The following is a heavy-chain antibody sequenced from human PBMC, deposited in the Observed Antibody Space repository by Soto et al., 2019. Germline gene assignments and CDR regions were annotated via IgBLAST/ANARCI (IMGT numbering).Heavy chain of an antibody. J-gene: IGHJ5*02. CDR3: TNSNWFDP. CDR2: IYYSGST. Sequence: PSETLSLTCTVSGGSISSSRYYWGWIRQPPGKGLEWIGRIYYSGSTYYNPSLKSRVTISVDTSKNQFSLKLSSVTAADTAVYYCTNSNWFDPWGQGTLVTVPQ. CDR1: GGSISSSRYY. D-gene: IGHD3-10*01. V-gene: IGHV4-39*01.